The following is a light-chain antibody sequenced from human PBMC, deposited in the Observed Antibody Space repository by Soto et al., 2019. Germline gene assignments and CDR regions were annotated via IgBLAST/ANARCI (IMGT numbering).Light chain of an antibody. CDR3: SSYTSSSTLV. Sequence: QSALTQPASVSGSPGQSITICCTGTSSDVGGYNYVSWYQQHPGIAPKLMISEVSNRPSGVSNRFSGSKSGNTASLTISGLQAEDEADYYCSSYTSSSTLVFGGGTKLTVL. J-gene: IGLJ2*01. V-gene: IGLV2-14*01. CDR1: SSDVGGYNY. CDR2: EVS.